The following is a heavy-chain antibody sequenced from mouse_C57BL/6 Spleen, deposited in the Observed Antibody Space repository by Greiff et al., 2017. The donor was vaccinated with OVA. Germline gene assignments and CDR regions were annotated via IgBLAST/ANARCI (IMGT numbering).Heavy chain of an antibody. Sequence: QVTLKESGPGILQSSQTLSLTCSFSGFSLSTSGMGVSWIRQPSGKGLEWLAHIYWDDDKRYNPSLKSRLTISKDTSRNQVFLKITSVDTADTATYYCARREGETYYAMDYWGQGTSVTVSS. V-gene: IGHV8-12*01. CDR1: GFSLSTSGMG. J-gene: IGHJ4*01. CDR3: ARREGETYYAMDY. CDR2: IYWDDDK.